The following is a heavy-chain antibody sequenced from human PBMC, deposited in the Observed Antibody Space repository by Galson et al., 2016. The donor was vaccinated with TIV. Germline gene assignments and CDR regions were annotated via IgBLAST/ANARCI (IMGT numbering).Heavy chain of an antibody. CDR3: ARDQDSGASFDY. CDR1: GGSISSNGIF. Sequence: TLSLTCTVSGGSISSNGIFWSWIRQHPGKGLEWIGYIYHSGSTHYNPSLKSRVAMSVDTSKNQFSLTLTSVTAADTAVNYCARDQDSGASFDYWGQGTLVTVSS. J-gene: IGHJ4*02. V-gene: IGHV4-31*03. D-gene: IGHD2-15*01. CDR2: IYHSGST.